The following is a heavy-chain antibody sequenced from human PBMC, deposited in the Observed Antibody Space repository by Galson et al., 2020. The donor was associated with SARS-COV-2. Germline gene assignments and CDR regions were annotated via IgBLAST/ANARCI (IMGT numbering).Heavy chain of an antibody. D-gene: IGHD5-12*01. J-gene: IGHJ6*02. CDR1: GYRFTGYY. CDR2: IKPDTGGP. Sequence: ASVTVSCKASGYRFTGYYIHWVRQAPGPGLAYIGWIKPDTGGPNYPQSFQGRVTMTRDTSIGTAYMELSSLTAGDTAVYFCAREGYGYIRVYYDYYDGMDVWGQGTTVNVSS. V-gene: IGHV1-2*02. CDR3: AREGYGYIRVYYDYYDGMDV.